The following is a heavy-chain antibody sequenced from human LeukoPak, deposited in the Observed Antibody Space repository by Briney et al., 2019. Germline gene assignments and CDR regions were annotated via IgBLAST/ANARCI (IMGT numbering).Heavy chain of an antibody. V-gene: IGHV6-1*01. Sequence: SQTLSLTCAISGDSVSSNSVAWNWIRQSPSRGHEWLGRTYYRSKWYSEYAVSVKSRITINPDTSKNQFSLQLDSVTPEDTAVYYCARAYNWNLDYWGQGALVTVSS. CDR1: GDSVSSNSVA. CDR3: ARAYNWNLDY. J-gene: IGHJ4*02. D-gene: IGHD1-1*01. CDR2: TYYRSKWYS.